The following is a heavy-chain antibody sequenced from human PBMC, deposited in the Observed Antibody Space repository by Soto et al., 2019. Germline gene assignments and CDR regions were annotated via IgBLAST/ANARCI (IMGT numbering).Heavy chain of an antibody. Sequence: PGGSLRLSCAASGFTVSSNYMSWVRQAPGKGLEWVSAISGSGGSTYYADSVMGRFTISRDNSKNTLYLQMNSLRAEDTAVYYCAKVFRGDSSGYYRWGQGTLVTVSS. CDR3: AKVFRGDSSGYYR. CDR1: GFTVSSNY. D-gene: IGHD3-22*01. V-gene: IGHV3-23*01. J-gene: IGHJ4*02. CDR2: ISGSGGST.